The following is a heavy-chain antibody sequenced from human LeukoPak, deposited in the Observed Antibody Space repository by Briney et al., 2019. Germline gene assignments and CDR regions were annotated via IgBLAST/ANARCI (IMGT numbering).Heavy chain of an antibody. J-gene: IGHJ4*02. CDR3: ARDTVTTLVDFDY. V-gene: IGHV3-30*04. D-gene: IGHD4-17*01. Sequence: GGSLRLSCAASGFTFSSYAMHWVRQTPGKGLEWVAVISYDGSNKYYADSVKGRFTISRDNSKNTLYLQMNSLRAEDTAVYYCARDTVTTLVDFDYWGQGTLVTVSS. CDR2: ISYDGSNK. CDR1: GFTFSSYA.